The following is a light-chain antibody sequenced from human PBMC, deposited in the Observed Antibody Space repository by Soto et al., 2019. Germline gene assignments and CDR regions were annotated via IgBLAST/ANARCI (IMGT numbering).Light chain of an antibody. J-gene: IGKJ1*01. Sequence: AIRMTQSPSSFSASTGDRVTITCRASQGISSHLAWYQQKPGKAPKLLIYAASTLQSGVPSRFSGSGSGTDFTLTIRCLQSEDFATYYCQQYYSYPRTFGQGTKVEIK. CDR2: AAS. CDR3: QQYYSYPRT. CDR1: QGISSH. V-gene: IGKV1-8*01.